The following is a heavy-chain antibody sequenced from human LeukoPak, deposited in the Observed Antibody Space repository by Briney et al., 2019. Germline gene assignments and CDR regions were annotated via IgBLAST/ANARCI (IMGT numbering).Heavy chain of an antibody. CDR2: IYYSGST. D-gene: IGHD3-10*01. Sequence: PSETLSLTCTVSGGSISSSSYYWGWIRQPPGKGLEWIGSIYYSGSTYYNPSLKSRVTISVDTSKNQFSLKLSSVTAADTAVYYCARGLLWFGELFLDAFDIWGQGTMVTVSS. V-gene: IGHV4-39*07. CDR3: ARGLLWFGELFLDAFDI. CDR1: GGSISSSSYY. J-gene: IGHJ3*02.